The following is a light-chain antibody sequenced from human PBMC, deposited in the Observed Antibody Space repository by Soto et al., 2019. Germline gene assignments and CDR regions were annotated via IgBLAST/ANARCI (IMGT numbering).Light chain of an antibody. J-gene: IGLJ3*02. CDR2: DVS. CDR3: FSYAGSDKGV. Sequence: QSALTQPPSAFGSPGQSVTISCTGTSSDVGAYNFVSWFQQHPGKAPKLMIYDVSKRPSGVPDRFSGSKSDNTASLTVYGLQSEDEGDYYCFSYAGSDKGVFGGGTKVTVL. V-gene: IGLV2-8*01. CDR1: SSDVGAYNF.